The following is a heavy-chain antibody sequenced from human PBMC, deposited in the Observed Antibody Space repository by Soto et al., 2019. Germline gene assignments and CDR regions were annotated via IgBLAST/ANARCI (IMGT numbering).Heavy chain of an antibody. J-gene: IGHJ4*02. CDR1: GFTFGNFA. Sequence: EVQLLESGGGLVQPGGSLRLACAASGFTFGNFAMSWVRQAPGKGLEWVSGISESGGTMYYADSVQGRFIISRDNSKNTLYLQMNSLRAEDTAIYYCAKRGATAAHFDCWGPGTLATVSS. CDR2: ISESGGTM. CDR3: AKRGATAAHFDC. V-gene: IGHV3-23*01. D-gene: IGHD3-10*01.